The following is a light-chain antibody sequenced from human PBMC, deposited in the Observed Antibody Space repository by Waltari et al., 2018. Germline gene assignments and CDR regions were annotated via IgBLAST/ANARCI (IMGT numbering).Light chain of an antibody. J-gene: IGLJ3*02. V-gene: IGLV2-11*01. CDR1: SGDFGGNHY. CDR2: EPS. Sequence: QSALTQPRSVSGSPGQSVTISCTGTSGDFGGNHYVSWYQQPPGKAPKVMIYEPSRRPSGVPDRFSGSRSANTASLTISGLQAEDEADYYCCSYAGSYTWVFGGGTKVTVL. CDR3: CSYAGSYTWV.